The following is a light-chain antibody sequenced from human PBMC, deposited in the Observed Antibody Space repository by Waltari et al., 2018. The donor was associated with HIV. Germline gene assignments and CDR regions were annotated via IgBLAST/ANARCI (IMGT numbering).Light chain of an antibody. Sequence: SSALTQTPSVSVSPGQTATITCSGEAFPSRYAHWYHQRVGQAPFLVIYQDHKRPSGIPDRFSGSSSGTVLTLTISGVQTEDEGDYYCQTTDTNGVVVFGGGTKVTVL. CDR3: QTTDTNGVVV. CDR1: AFPSRY. V-gene: IGLV3-25*03. J-gene: IGLJ2*01. CDR2: QDH.